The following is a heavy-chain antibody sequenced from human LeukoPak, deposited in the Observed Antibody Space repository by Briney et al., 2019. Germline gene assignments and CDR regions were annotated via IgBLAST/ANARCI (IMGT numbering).Heavy chain of an antibody. CDR1: GGTFSSYA. J-gene: IGHJ4*02. CDR3: ARLRSGGSGSYVYYFDY. Sequence: VASVKVSCKAYGGTFSSYAISWVRQAPGQGLEWMGGIIPIFGTANYAQKFQGRVTITADESTSTAYMELSSLRSEDTAVYYCARLRSGGSGSYVYYFDYWGQGTLVTVSS. CDR2: IIPIFGTA. D-gene: IGHD3-10*01. V-gene: IGHV1-69*13.